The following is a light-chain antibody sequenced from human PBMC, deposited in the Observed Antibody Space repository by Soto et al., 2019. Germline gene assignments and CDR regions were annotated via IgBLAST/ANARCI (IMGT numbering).Light chain of an antibody. CDR2: GAS. Sequence: DIVLTQSPGTLSLSTGERATLSCRASRTISSAYLAWYKQKPGQAPRLLIYGASSRATGIPDRFSGSGSGTDFTLTISRLEPEDFAVYYCQQYGSSPLYSFGQGTKLEIK. CDR3: QQYGSSPLYS. CDR1: RTISSAY. J-gene: IGKJ2*01. V-gene: IGKV3-20*01.